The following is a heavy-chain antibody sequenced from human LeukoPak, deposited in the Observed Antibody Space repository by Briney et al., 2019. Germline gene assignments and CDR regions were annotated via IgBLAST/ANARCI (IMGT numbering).Heavy chain of an antibody. CDR3: ATTVDTALWLGYFDH. D-gene: IGHD5-18*01. V-gene: IGHV3-33*01. CDR2: IWYDGSNK. J-gene: IGHJ4*02. CDR1: GFTFSSYG. Sequence: PGGSLRLSCAASGFTFSSYGMHWVRQAPGKGLEWVAVIWYDGSNKYYADSVKGRFTISRDNSKNTLYLQMNSLRAEDTAVYYCATTVDTALWLGYFDHWGQGTLVTVSS.